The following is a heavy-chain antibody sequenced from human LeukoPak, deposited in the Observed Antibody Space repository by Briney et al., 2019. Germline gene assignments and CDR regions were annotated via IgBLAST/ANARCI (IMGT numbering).Heavy chain of an antibody. J-gene: IGHJ4*02. Sequence: GGSLRLSCTASGFTFSNNAMHWVRQAPGKGLEWVAVISHDGSTKAYADLVKGRFSISRDTSKNTLYLQMNSLRADDTAVYHCVKEGVGSSCDYWGQGTLVTVSA. D-gene: IGHD6-6*01. CDR2: ISHDGSTK. CDR3: VKEGVGSSCDY. CDR1: GFTFSNNA. V-gene: IGHV3-30-3*01.